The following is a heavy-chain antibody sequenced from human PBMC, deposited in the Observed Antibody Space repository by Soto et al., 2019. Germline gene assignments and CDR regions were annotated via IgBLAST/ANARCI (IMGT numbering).Heavy chain of an antibody. Sequence: PGGSLRLSCAASGFTFSSYGMHWVRQAPGKGLEWVAVISYDGSNKYYADSVKGRFTISRDNSKNTLYLQMNSLRAEDTAVYYCAKDYGPRRYYFDYWGQGTLVTVSS. J-gene: IGHJ4*02. CDR1: GFTFSSYG. V-gene: IGHV3-30*18. D-gene: IGHD4-17*01. CDR3: AKDYGPRRYYFDY. CDR2: ISYDGSNK.